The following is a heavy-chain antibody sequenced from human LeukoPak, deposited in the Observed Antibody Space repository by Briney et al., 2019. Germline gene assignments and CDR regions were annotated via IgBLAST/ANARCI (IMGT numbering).Heavy chain of an antibody. D-gene: IGHD1-1*01. CDR1: GFNLSTYS. CDR3: ARGVWNDEGLDS. CDR2: ISTSSSYI. Sequence: GGSLRLSCAASGFNLSTYSMNWVRQAPGKGLEWVSSISTSSSYIYYADSVKGRFTISRDNAKNSVYLQMNSLRAEDTAVYYCARGVWNDEGLDSWGQGTLVIVSS. V-gene: IGHV3-21*01. J-gene: IGHJ4*02.